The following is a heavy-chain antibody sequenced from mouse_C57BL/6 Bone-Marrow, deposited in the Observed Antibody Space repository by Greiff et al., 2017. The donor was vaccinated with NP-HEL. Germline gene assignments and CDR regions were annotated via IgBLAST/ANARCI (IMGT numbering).Heavy chain of an antibody. CDR3: ARDRDYYGSKAPFDY. CDR2: ISYDGSN. D-gene: IGHD1-1*01. Sequence: EVKLEESGPGLVKPSQSLSLTCSVTGYSITSGYYWNWIRQFPGNKLEWMGYISYDGSNNYNPSLKNRISITRDTSKNQFFLKLNSVTTEDTATYYCARDRDYYGSKAPFDYWGQGTTLTVSS. CDR1: GYSITSGYY. J-gene: IGHJ2*01. V-gene: IGHV3-6*01.